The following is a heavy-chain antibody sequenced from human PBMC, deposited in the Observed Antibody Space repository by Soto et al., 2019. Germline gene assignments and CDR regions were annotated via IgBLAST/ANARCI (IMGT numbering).Heavy chain of an antibody. J-gene: IGHJ4*02. CDR2: IYTSQSS. V-gene: IGHV4-4*07. D-gene: IGHD3-3*01. Sequence: SETLSLTCTVSGVNISSYYWSCIRQPAGKGLEWIGRIYTSQSSNYNPSLKSRVTMSVDTSRNQVALKLSSVTAADTAVYYFARDAPLRGSGDFPLGYWGQVALVTVS. CDR1: GVNISSYY. CDR3: ARDAPLRGSGDFPLGY.